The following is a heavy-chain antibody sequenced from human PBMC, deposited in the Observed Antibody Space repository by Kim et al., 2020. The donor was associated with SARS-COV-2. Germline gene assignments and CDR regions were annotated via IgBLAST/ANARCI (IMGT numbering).Heavy chain of an antibody. CDR2: ISYDGSNK. CDR1: GFTFSSYG. J-gene: IGHJ5*02. V-gene: IGHV3-33*05. D-gene: IGHD3-10*01. Sequence: GGSLRLSCAASGFTFSSYGMHWVRQAPGKGLEWVAVISYDGSNKYYADSVKGRFTISRDNSKNTLYLQMNSLRAEDTAVYYCARDRAERGGWFDPWCQGT. CDR3: ARDRAERGGWFDP.